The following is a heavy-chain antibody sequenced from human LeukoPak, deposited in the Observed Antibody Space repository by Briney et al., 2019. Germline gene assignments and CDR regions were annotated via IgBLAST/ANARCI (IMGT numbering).Heavy chain of an antibody. J-gene: IGHJ4*02. V-gene: IGHV3-21*06. CDR3: AGAGKDYGDLFDY. CDR2: ISSSSTYI. CDR1: GFTFRTES. Sequence: PGGSLRLSCAASGFTFRTESMNWVRQAPGKGLEWVSSISSSSTYIYYGDSVKGRFTISRDNAKNSLYLQMNSLRAEDTAVYYCAGAGKDYGDLFDYWGQGTLVTVSS. D-gene: IGHD4-17*01.